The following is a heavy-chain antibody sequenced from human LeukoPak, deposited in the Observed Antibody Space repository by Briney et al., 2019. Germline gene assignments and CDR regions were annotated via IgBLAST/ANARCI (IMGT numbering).Heavy chain of an antibody. V-gene: IGHV4-59*01. D-gene: IGHD4-17*01. Sequence: SETLSLTCTVSGGSISSYYWSWIRQPPGKGLEWIGYIYYSGSTNYNPSHKSRVTISVDTSKNQFSLKLSSVTAADTAVYYCARVPNDYGVWGQGAMVTVSS. CDR2: IYYSGST. CDR3: ARVPNDYGV. J-gene: IGHJ3*01. CDR1: GGSISSYY.